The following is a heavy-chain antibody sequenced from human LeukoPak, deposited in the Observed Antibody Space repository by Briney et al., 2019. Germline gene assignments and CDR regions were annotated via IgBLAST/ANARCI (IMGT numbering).Heavy chain of an antibody. Sequence: SETLSLTCTVSGGSISSSSYYWGWIRQPPGKGLEWIGNIFYSGSTYYSPSLRSRVTISLDTSRNQFSLKLSSVTAADTAVYYCGGTAVGDNAFDIWGQGTMVTVSS. D-gene: IGHD3-10*01. V-gene: IGHV4-39*07. CDR3: GGTAVGDNAFDI. CDR2: IFYSGST. J-gene: IGHJ3*02. CDR1: GGSISSSSYY.